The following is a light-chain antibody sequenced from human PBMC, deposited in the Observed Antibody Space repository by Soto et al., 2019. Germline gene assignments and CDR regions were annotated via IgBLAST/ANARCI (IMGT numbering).Light chain of an antibody. Sequence: DIVMTQSPDSLAVSLGERATINCKSSQSVLYSSNNKNYLAWYQQKPGQPPKLLIYWASTRESGVPDRFSGSGSGKDFTLTIISLQAEDVAVYHCQQYYSTPPTFGQGTKLEIK. CDR1: QSVLYSSNNKNY. CDR3: QQYYSTPPT. J-gene: IGKJ2*01. V-gene: IGKV4-1*01. CDR2: WAS.